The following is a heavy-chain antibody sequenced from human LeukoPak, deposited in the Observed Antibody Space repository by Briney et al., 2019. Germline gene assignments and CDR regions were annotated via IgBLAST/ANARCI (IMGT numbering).Heavy chain of an antibody. CDR3: ARVVDTAHFDY. Sequence: PSETLSLTXTVSGGSISSGSYYWSWIRQPAGKGLEWIGRIYTSGSTNYNPSLKSRVTISVDTSKNQFSLKLSSVTAADTAVYYCARVVDTAHFDYWGQGTLVTVSS. D-gene: IGHD5-18*01. J-gene: IGHJ4*02. V-gene: IGHV4-61*02. CDR2: IYTSGST. CDR1: GGSISSGSYY.